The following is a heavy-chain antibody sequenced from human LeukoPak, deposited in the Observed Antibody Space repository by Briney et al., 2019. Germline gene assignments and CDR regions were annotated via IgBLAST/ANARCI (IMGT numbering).Heavy chain of an antibody. CDR3: TREAMDSIDY. Sequence: GGSLRLSCTASGFTFGDYAMSWLRQAPGKGLEWVGFIRSKAYGGTTEYAASVKGRFTISRDDSKSIAYLQMNSLKTEDTAVYYCTREAMDSIDYWGQGTLVTVSS. CDR1: GFTFGDYA. CDR2: IRSKAYGGTT. J-gene: IGHJ4*02. V-gene: IGHV3-49*03. D-gene: IGHD2-2*03.